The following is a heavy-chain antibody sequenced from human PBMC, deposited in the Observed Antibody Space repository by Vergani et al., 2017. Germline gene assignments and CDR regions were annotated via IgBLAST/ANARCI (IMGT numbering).Heavy chain of an antibody. Sequence: QVQLVQSGAEVKKPGSSVKVSCKASGGTFSSYAISWVRQAPGQGLEWMGGIIPIFGTANYAQKFQGRVTITADKSTSTVYMELSSLRSEDTAVYYCARGLVMVRGVINPISPHYYYGMDVWGQGTTVTVSS. CDR1: GGTFSSYA. J-gene: IGHJ6*02. D-gene: IGHD3-10*01. CDR2: IIPIFGTA. V-gene: IGHV1-69*06. CDR3: ARGLVMVRGVINPISPHYYYGMDV.